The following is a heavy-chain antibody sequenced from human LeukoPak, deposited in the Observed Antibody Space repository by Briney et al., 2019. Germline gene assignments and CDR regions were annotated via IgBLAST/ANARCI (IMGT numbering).Heavy chain of an antibody. Sequence: GSLRLSCAASGFTFSNAWMNWVRQAPGKGLEWVGRIKSKTDGGTTDYAAPVKGRFTISRDDSKNTLYLQMNSLKTEDTAVYYCTTDPPNYYDSSGYYYERDFDYWGQGTLVTVSS. V-gene: IGHV3-15*07. D-gene: IGHD3-22*01. CDR2: IKSKTDGGTT. J-gene: IGHJ4*02. CDR3: TTDPPNYYDSSGYYYERDFDY. CDR1: GFTFSNAW.